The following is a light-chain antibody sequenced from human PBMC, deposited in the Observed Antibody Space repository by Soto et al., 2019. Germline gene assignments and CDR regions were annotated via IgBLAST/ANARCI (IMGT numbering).Light chain of an antibody. CDR3: QQYSSSTRT. Sequence: EIVLTQSPGTLSLSPGERATLSCRASQSVSSSYLAWYQQNPGQAPRLLIYGASSRATGIPDRFSGSGSGTDFTLTISRLEPEDFAVYYCQQYSSSTRTFGQGTKVQIK. CDR1: QSVSSSY. J-gene: IGKJ1*01. V-gene: IGKV3-20*01. CDR2: GAS.